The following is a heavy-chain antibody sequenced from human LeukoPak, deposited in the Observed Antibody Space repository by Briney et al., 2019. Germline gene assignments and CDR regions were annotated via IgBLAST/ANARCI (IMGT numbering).Heavy chain of an antibody. V-gene: IGHV4-39*01. Sequence: PSETLSLTCTVSGGSISSSSYYWGWIRQPPGKGLEWIGSIYYSGSTYYNPSLKSRITVSVDTSKNQFSLKLSSVTAADTAVYYCAGDKNNIKWSFYWGQGTLVTVSS. J-gene: IGHJ4*02. CDR3: AGDKNNIKWSFY. CDR2: IYYSGST. CDR1: GGSISSSSYY. D-gene: IGHD2-15*01.